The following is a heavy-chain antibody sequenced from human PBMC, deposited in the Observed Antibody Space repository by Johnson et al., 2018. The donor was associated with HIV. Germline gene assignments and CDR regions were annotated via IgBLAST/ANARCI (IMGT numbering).Heavy chain of an antibody. CDR2: IRYDGSNK. D-gene: IGHD6-13*01. CDR1: GFTFSSYG. Sequence: QVQLVESGGGVVQPGRSLRLSCAASGFTFSSYGMHWVRQAPGKGLEWVAFIRYDGSNKYYADSVKGRFPIPRANSKNTLYLHMNSLRPEDTAVYYCTKNFGKILAAGGLEVGDAFDIWGQGTMVTVSS. J-gene: IGHJ3*02. V-gene: IGHV3-30*02. CDR3: TKNFGKILAAGGLEVGDAFDI.